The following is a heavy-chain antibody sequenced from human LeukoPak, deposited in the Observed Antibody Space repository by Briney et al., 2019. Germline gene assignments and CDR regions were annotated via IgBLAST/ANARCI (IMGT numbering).Heavy chain of an antibody. CDR1: GCTFSSYT. CDR2: IIPILGIA. CDR3: ARAPDYYYYYMDV. Sequence: SVKVSCKASGCTFSSYTISWVRQAPGQGLEWMGRIIPILGIANYAQKFQGRVTITADKSTSTAYMELSSLRSEDTAVYYCARAPDYYYYYMDVWGKGTTVTVSS. J-gene: IGHJ6*03. V-gene: IGHV1-69*02.